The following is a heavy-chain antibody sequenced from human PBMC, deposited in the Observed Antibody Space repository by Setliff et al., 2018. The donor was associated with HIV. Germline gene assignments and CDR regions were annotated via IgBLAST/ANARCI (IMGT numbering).Heavy chain of an antibody. CDR2: IYTSGST. Sequence: PSETLSLTCSVSGGSINSYYWSWIRQPPGKGLEWIGYIYTSGSTKYNPFLRSRVTISVDPSKNQFSLRLSSVTAADTALYYCARHSDFWSEDAFDIWGQGTMVTVSS. V-gene: IGHV4-4*09. CDR1: GGSINSYY. J-gene: IGHJ3*02. CDR3: ARHSDFWSEDAFDI. D-gene: IGHD3-3*01.